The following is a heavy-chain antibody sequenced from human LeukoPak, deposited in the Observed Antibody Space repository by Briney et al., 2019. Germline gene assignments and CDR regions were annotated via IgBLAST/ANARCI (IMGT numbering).Heavy chain of an antibody. D-gene: IGHD3-10*01. Sequence: GGSLRLSCAASGFTFSSYAMSWVRQAPGKGLEWVSAISGSGGSTYYADSVKGRFTISRDNSKNTLYLQMNSLRAEDTAVYYCAKDPRGPRGGRGYNWFDPWGQGTLSPSPQ. V-gene: IGHV3-23*01. CDR2: ISGSGGST. CDR3: AKDPRGPRGGRGYNWFDP. J-gene: IGHJ5*02. CDR1: GFTFSSYA.